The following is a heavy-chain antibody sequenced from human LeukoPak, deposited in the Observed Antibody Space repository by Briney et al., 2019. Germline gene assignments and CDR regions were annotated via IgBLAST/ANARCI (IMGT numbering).Heavy chain of an antibody. J-gene: IGHJ6*03. D-gene: IGHD2-15*01. CDR1: GYTFTSYG. CDR3: RRVGYHFYYYYMDV. V-gene: IGHV1-18*03. Sequence: GASVKPSCKASGYTFTSYGISWVRQAPGQGLEWMGWISTYNGNTNYAQKLQGRVTMTTDTSTSIAYMDLRSLRSDVMAVEYCRRVGYHFYYYYMDVWGKGTAVTVS. CDR2: ISTYNGNT.